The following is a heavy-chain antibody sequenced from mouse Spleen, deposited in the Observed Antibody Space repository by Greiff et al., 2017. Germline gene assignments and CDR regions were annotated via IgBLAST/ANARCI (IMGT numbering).Heavy chain of an antibody. CDR2: ISSGSSTI. J-gene: IGHJ3*01. CDR1: GFTFSDYG. Sequence: EVKLMESGGGLVKPGGSLKLSCAASGFTFSDYGMHWVRQAPEKGLEWVAYISSGSSTIYYADTVKGRFTISRDNAKNTLFLQMTSLRSEDTAMYYCARSDYGSSYAYWGQGTLVTVSA. V-gene: IGHV5-17*01. CDR3: ARSDYGSSYAY. D-gene: IGHD1-1*01.